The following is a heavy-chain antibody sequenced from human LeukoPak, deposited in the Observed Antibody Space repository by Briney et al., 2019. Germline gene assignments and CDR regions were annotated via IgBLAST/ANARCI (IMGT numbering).Heavy chain of an antibody. CDR3: ARDDSMIRGAYYYYGMDV. Sequence: ASVKVSCKASGYTLGSYGISWVRQAPGQGLEWMGWISAYNGKTNYAQKVQGRVTMTTDTSTNTAYMELRSLRSDDTAVYYCARDDSMIRGAYYYYGMDVWGLGTTVTVSS. J-gene: IGHJ6*02. CDR1: GYTLGSYG. CDR2: ISAYNGKT. V-gene: IGHV1-18*01. D-gene: IGHD3-10*01.